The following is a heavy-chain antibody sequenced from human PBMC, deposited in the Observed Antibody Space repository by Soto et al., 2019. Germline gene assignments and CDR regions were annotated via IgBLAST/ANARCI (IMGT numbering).Heavy chain of an antibody. CDR1: GGYIGSYC. CDR3: ARHILMLDP. CDR2: IYYSGST. J-gene: IGHJ5*02. V-gene: IGHV4-59*08. D-gene: IGHD2-21*01. Sequence: SVTLSLTCPVSGGYIGSYCLSWIRQPPGKGLEWIGYIYYSGSTNYNPSLKSRVTISVDTSKNQFSLKLSSVTAADTAVYYCARHILMLDPWGQGTLVTVSS.